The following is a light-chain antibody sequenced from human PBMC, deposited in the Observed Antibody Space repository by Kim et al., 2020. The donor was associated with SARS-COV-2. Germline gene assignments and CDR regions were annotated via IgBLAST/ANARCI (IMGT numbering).Light chain of an antibody. J-gene: IGLJ3*02. CDR1: SSDVGGYNY. V-gene: IGLV2-14*03. CDR2: DVT. Sequence: QSALTQPASVSGSPGQSITISCTGTSSDVGGYNYVSWYQQHPGKAPKLMIFDVTKRPSGVSNRFSGSKSGNTASLTISGLQAEDAADYYCNSYTRRVTWVFRGGTQLTVL. CDR3: NSYTRRVTWV.